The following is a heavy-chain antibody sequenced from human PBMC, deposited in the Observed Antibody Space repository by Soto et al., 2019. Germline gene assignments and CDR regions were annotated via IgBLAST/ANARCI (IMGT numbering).Heavy chain of an antibody. D-gene: IGHD2-21*02. CDR2: IWYDGSNK. CDR3: AREYIVGVTAENKYYYGMDV. CDR1: GFTFSSYG. J-gene: IGHJ6*02. V-gene: IGHV3-33*01. Sequence: GGSLRLSCAASGFTFSSYGMHWVRQAPGKGLEWVAVIWYDGSNKYYADSVKGRFTISRDNSKNTLYPQMNSLRAEDTAVYYCAREYIVGVTAENKYYYGMDVWGQGTTVTVSS.